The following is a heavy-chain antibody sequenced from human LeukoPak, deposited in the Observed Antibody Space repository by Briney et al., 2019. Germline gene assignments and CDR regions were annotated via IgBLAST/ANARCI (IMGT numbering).Heavy chain of an antibody. CDR3: ARGHGSTCLDY. CDR2: ISTDGSIK. Sequence: PGRSLRLSCAASAFTISSYSMQWVRQAPGKGLEWVALISTDGSIKYYADSVKGRFTISTDNSSNTLYLQMNSLKSEDTAIYYCARGHGSTCLDYWVQGTLVTVSS. D-gene: IGHD6-13*01. CDR1: AFTISSYS. J-gene: IGHJ4*02. V-gene: IGHV3-30-3*01.